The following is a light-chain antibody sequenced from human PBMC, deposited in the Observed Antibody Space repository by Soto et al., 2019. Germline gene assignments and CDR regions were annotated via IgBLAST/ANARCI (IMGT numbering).Light chain of an antibody. J-gene: IGKJ5*01. CDR1: QSVSSSY. Sequence: EIVLTQSPGTLSLSPGERATLSCRASQSVSSSYLAWYQQKPGQAPRLLIYGASSRATGIPDRFSGSGSGTDFNLTISRLEPEDFAVYYCQQYGSSLFPFGQGTRLEIK. CDR3: QQYGSSLFP. CDR2: GAS. V-gene: IGKV3-20*01.